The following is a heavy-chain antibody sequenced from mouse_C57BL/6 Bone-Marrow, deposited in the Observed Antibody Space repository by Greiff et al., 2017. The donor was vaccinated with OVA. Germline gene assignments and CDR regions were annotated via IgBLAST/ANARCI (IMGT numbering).Heavy chain of an antibody. D-gene: IGHD2-3*01. CDR1: GYAFSSSW. CDR3: ARLLYDGYWSWFAY. Sequence: QVQLKESGPELVKPGASVKISCKASGYAFSSSWMNWVKQRPGKGLEWIGRIYPGDGDTNYNGKFKGKATLTADKSSSTAYMQLSSLTSEDSAVYFCARLLYDGYWSWFAYWGQGTLVTVSA. V-gene: IGHV1-82*01. CDR2: IYPGDGDT. J-gene: IGHJ3*01.